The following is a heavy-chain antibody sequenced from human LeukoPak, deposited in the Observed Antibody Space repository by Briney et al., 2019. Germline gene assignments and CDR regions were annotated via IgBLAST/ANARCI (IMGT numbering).Heavy chain of an antibody. Sequence: GGSLRLSCAASGFNFSSYSMNWVRQAPGKGLECVSSISSTGSYTYYADSVKGRFTISRDNAKSSLFLQMNSLRADDTAVYYCARDSRGDYDNWFDPWGQGTLVTVSS. V-gene: IGHV3-21*01. CDR2: ISSTGSYT. CDR1: GFNFSSYS. CDR3: ARDSRGDYDNWFDP. D-gene: IGHD4-17*01. J-gene: IGHJ5*02.